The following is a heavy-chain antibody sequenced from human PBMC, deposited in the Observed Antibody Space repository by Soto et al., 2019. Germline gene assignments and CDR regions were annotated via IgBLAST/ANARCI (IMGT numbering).Heavy chain of an antibody. V-gene: IGHV3-49*03. J-gene: IGHJ4*02. CDR3: TRGWGDYDIFNYYFDY. CDR1: GFTFGDYA. Sequence: GGSLRLSCTASGFTFGDYAMSWFRQAPGKGLEWVGFIRSKAYGGTTEYAASVKGRFTISRDDSKSIAYLQMNSLKTEDTAVYYCTRGWGDYDIFNYYFDYWGQGTLVTVSS. D-gene: IGHD3-9*01. CDR2: IRSKAYGGTT.